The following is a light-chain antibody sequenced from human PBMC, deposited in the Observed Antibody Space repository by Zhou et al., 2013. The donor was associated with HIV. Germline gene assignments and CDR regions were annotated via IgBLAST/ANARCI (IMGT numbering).Light chain of an antibody. CDR1: ESLVHSDGNTY. Sequence: DVVMTQSPLFLPVTVGQPASISCRSSESLVHSDGNTYLNWFQQRPAQSPRRLIYKVSTRDSGVPDRFSGSGSGTDFTLKISRVEAEDVGVYYCTQATHLPYTFGQGTKLEI. CDR2: KVS. V-gene: IGKV2-30*02. J-gene: IGKJ2*01. CDR3: TQATHLPYT.